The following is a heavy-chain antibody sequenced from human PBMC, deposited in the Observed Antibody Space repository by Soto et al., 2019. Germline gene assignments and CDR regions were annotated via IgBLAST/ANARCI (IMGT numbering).Heavy chain of an antibody. Sequence: ASVKVSCKASGYTFISYAMHWVRQAPGQRLEWMEWINAGNGNTKYSQKFQGRVTMTRNTSISTAYMELSSLRSEDTAVYYCARGGSYYDFWSGYYPYYYYMDVWGKGTMVTVSS. J-gene: IGHJ6*03. D-gene: IGHD3-3*01. V-gene: IGHV1-3*01. CDR3: ARGGSYYDFWSGYYPYYYYMDV. CDR1: GYTFISYA. CDR2: INAGNGNT.